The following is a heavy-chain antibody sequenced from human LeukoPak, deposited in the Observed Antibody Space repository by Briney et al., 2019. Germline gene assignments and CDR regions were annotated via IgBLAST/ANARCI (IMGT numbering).Heavy chain of an antibody. D-gene: IGHD6-19*01. CDR3: AHSVAVAGTWGDWFDP. CDR1: GFSLSTRGVG. V-gene: IGHV2-5*02. Sequence: SRPTLVNPTQTLTLTRTFSGFSLSTRGVGVGWIRQPPGKALEWLALIYWDDDERYSPSLQSRLTITKDTAKNQVVLTMTNMDPVDTATYYCAHSVAVAGTWGDWFDPWGQGTLVTVSS. J-gene: IGHJ5*02. CDR2: IYWDDDE.